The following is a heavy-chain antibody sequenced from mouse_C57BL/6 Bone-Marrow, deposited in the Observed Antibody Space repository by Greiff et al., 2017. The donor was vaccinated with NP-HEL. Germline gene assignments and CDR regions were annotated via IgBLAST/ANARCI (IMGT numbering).Heavy chain of an antibody. CDR3: ARWGYFDY. CDR2: IYPSDSET. V-gene: IGHV1-61*01. J-gene: IGHJ2*01. CDR1: GYTFTSYW. Sequence: QVQLQQPGAELVRPGSSVKLSCKASGYTFTSYWMDWVKQRPGQGLEWIGNIYPSDSETHYNPKFKDKATLTVDKSSSPAYMQLSSLTSEDSAVYYCARWGYFDYWGQGTTLTVSS.